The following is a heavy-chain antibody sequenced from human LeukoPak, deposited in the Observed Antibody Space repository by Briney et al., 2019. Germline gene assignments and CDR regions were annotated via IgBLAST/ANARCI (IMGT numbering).Heavy chain of an antibody. CDR3: ARHPHYYDSSAILYYFDY. V-gene: IGHV4-34*01. CDR1: GGSFSGYY. D-gene: IGHD3-22*01. CDR2: INHSGST. Sequence: SSETLSLTCAVYGGSFSGYYWSWIRQPPGKWLEWIGEINHSGSTNYNPSLKSRVTISVDTSKNQFSLKLSSVTAADTAVYYCARHPHYYDSSAILYYFDYWGQGTLVTVSS. J-gene: IGHJ4*02.